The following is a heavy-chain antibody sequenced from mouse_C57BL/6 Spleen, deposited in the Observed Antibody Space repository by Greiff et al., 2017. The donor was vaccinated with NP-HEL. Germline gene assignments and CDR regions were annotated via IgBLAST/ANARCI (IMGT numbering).Heavy chain of an antibody. CDR1: GYTFTSYW. V-gene: IGHV1-69*01. CDR3: SSIYYGNYVYFDY. CDR2: IDPYDSYT. J-gene: IGHJ2*01. Sequence: QVQLQQPGAELVMPGASVKLSCKASGYTFTSYWMHWVKQRPGQGLEWIGEIDPYDSYTNYNQKFKGKSTLTVDKSSSTSYMQLSSLTSEDSAVYYCSSIYYGNYVYFDYWGQGTTLTVSS. D-gene: IGHD2-1*01.